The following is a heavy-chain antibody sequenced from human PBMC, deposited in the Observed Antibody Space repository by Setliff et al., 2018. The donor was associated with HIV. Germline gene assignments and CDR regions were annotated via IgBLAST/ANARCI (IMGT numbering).Heavy chain of an antibody. Sequence: PGGSLRLSWAGSGFNFTDAWLSWVRQAPGKGLEWVARIKSKTNGGDGTADYATTVRGRFNISRDESRDTVYLQMNSLKTEDTAMYYCTTAPFTMIIVDINKGAFDIWGQGTMVTVSS. CDR3: TTAPFTMIIVDINKGAFDI. D-gene: IGHD3-22*01. V-gene: IGHV3-15*01. CDR2: IKSKTNGGDGTA. CDR1: GFNFTDAW. J-gene: IGHJ3*02.